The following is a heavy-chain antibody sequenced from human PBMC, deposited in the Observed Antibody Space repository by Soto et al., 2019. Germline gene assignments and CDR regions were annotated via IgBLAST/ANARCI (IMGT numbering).Heavy chain of an antibody. J-gene: IGHJ4*02. CDR2: ISAYNGNT. D-gene: IGHD3-22*01. CDR3: ARDRDSSGSLSGY. CDR1: GYTFTSYG. Sequence: QVPLLQSGAEVKKPGASVKVSCKTSGYTFTSYGISWVRQAPGQGLEWMGWISAYNGNTNYAQKFQGRVTMTRDTSTTTVYMELRSLRSDDTAVYYCARDRDSSGSLSGYWGQGTLVTVSS. V-gene: IGHV1-18*01.